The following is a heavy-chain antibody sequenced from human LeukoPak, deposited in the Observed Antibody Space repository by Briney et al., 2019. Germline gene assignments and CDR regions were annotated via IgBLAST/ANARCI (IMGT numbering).Heavy chain of an antibody. Sequence: ASVKVSCKASGYTFTSYYMHWVRQAPGQGLEWMGIINPSGGSTSYAQKFQDRVTMTRDMSTSTVYMELSSLRSEDTAVYYCARDYGFRYCTNGVCYTRYYFDYWGQGTLVTVSS. J-gene: IGHJ4*02. CDR1: GYTFTSYY. CDR3: ARDYGFRYCTNGVCYTRYYFDY. V-gene: IGHV1-46*01. CDR2: INPSGGST. D-gene: IGHD2-8*01.